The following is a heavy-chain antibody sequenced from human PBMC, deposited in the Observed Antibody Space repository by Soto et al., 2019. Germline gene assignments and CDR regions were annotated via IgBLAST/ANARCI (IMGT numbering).Heavy chain of an antibody. V-gene: IGHV4-39*01. Sequence: SETLSLTCTVSGGSISSSSYYWGWIRQPPGKGLEWIGSIYYSGSTYYNPSLKSRVTISVDTSKNQFSLKLSSVTAADTAVYYCASQEGSGSYYYYGMDVWGQGTTVTVSS. D-gene: IGHD3-10*01. CDR3: ASQEGSGSYYYYGMDV. CDR1: GGSISSSSYY. J-gene: IGHJ6*02. CDR2: IYYSGST.